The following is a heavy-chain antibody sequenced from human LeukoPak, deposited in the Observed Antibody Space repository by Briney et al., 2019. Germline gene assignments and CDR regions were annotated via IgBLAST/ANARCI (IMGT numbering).Heavy chain of an antibody. D-gene: IGHD3-10*01. CDR1: GGSISSGGYY. J-gene: IGHJ4*02. Sequence: SETLSLTCTVSGGSISSGGYYWSWIRQHPGKGLEWIGYIYYSGSAYYNPSLKSRVTISVDTSENQFSLKLSSVTAADTAVYYCARVNYGSATKEDYWGQGTLVTVST. V-gene: IGHV4-31*03. CDR3: ARVNYGSATKEDY. CDR2: IYYSGSA.